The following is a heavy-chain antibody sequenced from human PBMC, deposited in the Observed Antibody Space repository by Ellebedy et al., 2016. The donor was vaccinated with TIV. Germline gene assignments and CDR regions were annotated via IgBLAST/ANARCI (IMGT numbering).Heavy chain of an antibody. CDR3: ARWFGELLYVKWFDP. V-gene: IGHV4-39*01. CDR1: GDSISRSSSY. D-gene: IGHD3-10*01. J-gene: IGHJ5*02. CDR2: VYYSGTT. Sequence: SETLSLTCTVYGDSISRSSSYWVWIRQPPGKGLEWIGSVYYSGTTDYNPSLESRVTISADTSKNQFSLRLSSVTAADTAVYYCARWFGELLYVKWFDPWGQGTLVTVSS.